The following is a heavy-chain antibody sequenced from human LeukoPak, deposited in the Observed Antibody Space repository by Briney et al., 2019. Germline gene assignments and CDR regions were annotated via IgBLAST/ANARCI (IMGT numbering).Heavy chain of an antibody. CDR2: VHYSGTA. V-gene: IGHV4-59*01. D-gene: IGHD4-17*01. CDR1: GGSLSSYY. J-gene: IGHJ4*02. Sequence: SETLSLTRTVSGGSLSSYYWRWIRQPPGKGLEVIGHVHYSGTANYNPSLRSRVTISIDTSKKHFFLKLESVTAADTAVYYCGGGYGDFRVEGRYFHSWGQGTLVRVSS. CDR3: GGGYGDFRVEGRYFHS.